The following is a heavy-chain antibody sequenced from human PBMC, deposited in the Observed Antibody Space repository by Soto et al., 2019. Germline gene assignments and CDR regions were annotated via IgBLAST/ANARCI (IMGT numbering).Heavy chain of an antibody. D-gene: IGHD6-19*01. CDR2: INAGNGNT. Sequence: GASVKPSSKAPGFTLTSYAMYSVHHAPGQRLEWMGWINAGNGNTKYSQKFQGRVTITRDTSASTAYMELSSLRSEDTAVYYCARDRRFVAVAGPLFDYWGQGTLVTVSS. V-gene: IGHV1-3*01. J-gene: IGHJ4*02. CDR3: ARDRRFVAVAGPLFDY. CDR1: GFTLTSYA.